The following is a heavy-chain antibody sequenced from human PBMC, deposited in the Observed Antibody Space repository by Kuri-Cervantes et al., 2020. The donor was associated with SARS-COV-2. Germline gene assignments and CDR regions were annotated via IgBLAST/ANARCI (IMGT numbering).Heavy chain of an antibody. D-gene: IGHD3-3*01. J-gene: IGHJ6*02. CDR3: ARVPQYYDFWSGYGMDV. Sequence: GSLRLSCAVYGGSFSGYYWSWIRQPPGKGLEWIGETNHSGSTNYNPSLKSRVTISVDTSKNQFSLKLSSVTAADTAVYYCARVPQYYDFWSGYGMDVWGQGTTVTVSS. V-gene: IGHV4-34*01. CDR1: GGSFSGYY. CDR2: TNHSGST.